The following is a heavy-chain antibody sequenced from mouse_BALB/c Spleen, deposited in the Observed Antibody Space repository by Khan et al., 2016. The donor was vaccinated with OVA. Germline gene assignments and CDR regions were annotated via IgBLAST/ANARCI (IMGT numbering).Heavy chain of an antibody. CDR2: ISSKSNNHAT. Sequence: EVELVESGGGLVQPKGTLKLSCAASGFTFNTYAMNWVRQAPGKGLEWVARISSKSNNHATSYADSVKDRFTIAREDSQSLLYLRINNVKTEDTAMYYCVSRSWFASWGQGTLVTVSA. CDR3: VSRSWFAS. CDR1: GFTFNTYA. V-gene: IGHV10-1*02. J-gene: IGHJ3*01.